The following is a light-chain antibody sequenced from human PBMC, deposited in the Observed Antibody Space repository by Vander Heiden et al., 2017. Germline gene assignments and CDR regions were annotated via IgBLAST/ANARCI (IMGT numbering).Light chain of an antibody. J-gene: IGLJ1*01. CDR3: CSYAGSYVYV. Sequence: QSALTQPRSVSGSPGQSVTISCTGTSSDVGSYNYVSWYQQHPGKAPKLMIYDVAQRPSGVPDRFSGSKSGNTASLTNSGLQAEDEADYYCCSYAGSYVYVFGTGTTVTVL. CDR2: DVA. CDR1: SSDVGSYNY. V-gene: IGLV2-11*01.